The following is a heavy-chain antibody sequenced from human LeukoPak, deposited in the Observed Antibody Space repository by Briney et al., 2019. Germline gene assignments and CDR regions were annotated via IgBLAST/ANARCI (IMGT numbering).Heavy chain of an antibody. CDR2: INPDSGGT. J-gene: IGHJ3*02. CDR1: GYTFTGYY. D-gene: IGHD3-16*01. CDR3: ARDGLGGSGAFDI. Sequence: GASVKVSCKASGYTFTGYYIRWVRQAPGQGLEWMGWINPDSGGTNYAQKFQGGVTMTRDTSISTAYMELSRLRSDDTAVYYCARDGLGGSGAFDIWGQGTMVTVSS. V-gene: IGHV1-2*02.